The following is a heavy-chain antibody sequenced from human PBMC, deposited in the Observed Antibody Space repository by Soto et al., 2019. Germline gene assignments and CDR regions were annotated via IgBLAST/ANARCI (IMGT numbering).Heavy chain of an antibody. V-gene: IGHV3-74*01. CDR1: GFTFSSYW. Sequence: HPGGSLRLSCAASGFTFSSYWMYWVRQTPGKGLVWVSRINGDGSTTRYADSVKGRFTISRDNAKNTLYLQVNSLRVEDTAVYYCARDCSSSSCQMPHLWGQGTLVTVSS. D-gene: IGHD2-2*01. CDR2: INGDGSTT. J-gene: IGHJ5*02. CDR3: ARDCSSSSCQMPHL.